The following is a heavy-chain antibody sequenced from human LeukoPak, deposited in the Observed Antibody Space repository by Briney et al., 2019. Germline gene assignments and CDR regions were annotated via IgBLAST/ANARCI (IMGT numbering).Heavy chain of an antibody. CDR3: ARGVNVGKGPPDLHY. D-gene: IGHD7-27*01. CDR1: GGTFSSYA. Sequence: PVKVSCKASGGTFSSYAISWVRQAPGQGLEWMGGIIPIFGTANYAQKFQGRVTITTDESTSTAYMELSSLRSEDTAVYYCARGVNVGKGPPDLHYWGQGTLVTVSS. V-gene: IGHV1-69*05. J-gene: IGHJ4*02. CDR2: IIPIFGTA.